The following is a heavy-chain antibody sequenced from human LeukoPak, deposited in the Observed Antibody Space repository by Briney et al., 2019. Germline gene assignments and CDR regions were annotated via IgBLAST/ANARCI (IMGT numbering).Heavy chain of an antibody. CDR2: ISGSGGST. D-gene: IGHD2/OR15-2a*01. Sequence: GGSLRLSCAASGFTFSSYALSWVRLAPGKGLEWVSAISGSGGSTYYAVSVKGRFTISRDNSKSTLFLQMNSLRAEDTAVYYCAKGPNTEYYGDYVDFWGQGTLVTVSS. V-gene: IGHV3-23*01. CDR1: GFTFSSYA. CDR3: AKGPNTEYYGDYVDF. J-gene: IGHJ4*02.